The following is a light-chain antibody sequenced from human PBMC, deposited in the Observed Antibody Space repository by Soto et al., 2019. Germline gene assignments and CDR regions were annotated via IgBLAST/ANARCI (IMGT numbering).Light chain of an antibody. CDR1: SANIGAGYD. CDR2: GNN. Sequence: QSVLTQPPSVSGAPGQRVTISCTGASANIGAGYDVHWYQQLPGTAPKLLIYGNNNRPSGVPDRFSGSRSGTSASLAITGLQAEDEADYYCQSYESSLIAYVFGTGTKVTVL. CDR3: QSYESSLIAYV. J-gene: IGLJ1*01. V-gene: IGLV1-40*01.